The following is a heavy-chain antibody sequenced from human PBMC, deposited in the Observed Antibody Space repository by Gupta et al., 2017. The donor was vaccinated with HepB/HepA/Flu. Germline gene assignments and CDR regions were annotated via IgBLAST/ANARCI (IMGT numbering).Heavy chain of an antibody. J-gene: IGHJ4*02. Sequence: EEQLLESGGGLVQPGGSLRLSCAASGFTFSSFAISWVRQAPGMGLEWVSTISGGSGTTYYADSVKGRFAISRDNSKNTLYLQMNRLRADETAIYYCAKGGGWQNFDYWGQGGQGTLVTVFS. CDR2: ISGGSGTT. CDR3: AKGGGWQNFDYWGQ. D-gene: IGHD6-19*01. V-gene: IGHV3-23*01. CDR1: GFTFSSFA.